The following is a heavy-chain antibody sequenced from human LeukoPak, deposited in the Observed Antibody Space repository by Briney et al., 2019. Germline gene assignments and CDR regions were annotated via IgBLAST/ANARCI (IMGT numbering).Heavy chain of an antibody. V-gene: IGHV3-21*01. CDR1: GFNFSSHA. Sequence: GGSLRLSCAVSGFNFSSHAMSWVRQAPGKGLEWVSSISSSSSYIYYADSVKGRFTISRDNAKNSLYLQMNSLRAEDTAVYYCASEAYYYDSSGYYVWGQGTLVTVSS. D-gene: IGHD3-22*01. CDR2: ISSSSSYI. J-gene: IGHJ4*02. CDR3: ASEAYYYDSSGYYV.